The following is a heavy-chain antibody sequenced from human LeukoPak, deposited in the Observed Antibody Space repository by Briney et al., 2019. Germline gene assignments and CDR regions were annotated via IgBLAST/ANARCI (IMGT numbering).Heavy chain of an antibody. CDR3: AKDPYSRGNSYFDY. V-gene: IGHV3-53*05. CDR1: GFTFSSYS. J-gene: IGHJ4*02. Sequence: GGSLRLSCAASGFTFSSYSMNWVRQAPGKGLEWVSVIYSGGSTYYADSVKGRFTISRDNSKNTLYLQMNSLRAEDTALYYCAKDPYSRGNSYFDYWGQGTLVTVSS. D-gene: IGHD4-23*01. CDR2: IYSGGST.